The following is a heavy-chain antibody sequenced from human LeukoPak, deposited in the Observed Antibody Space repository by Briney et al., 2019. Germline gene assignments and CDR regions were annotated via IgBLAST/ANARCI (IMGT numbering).Heavy chain of an antibody. Sequence: SVKVSCKASGGTFSSYAISWVRQAPGQGLEWMGGIIPTFGTANYAQKFQGRVTITADESTSTAYMELSSLRSEDTAVYYCARVYYYDSSGYQSYYYYGMDVWGQGTTVTVSS. CDR2: IIPTFGTA. D-gene: IGHD3-22*01. V-gene: IGHV1-69*13. CDR1: GGTFSSYA. J-gene: IGHJ6*02. CDR3: ARVYYYDSSGYQSYYYYGMDV.